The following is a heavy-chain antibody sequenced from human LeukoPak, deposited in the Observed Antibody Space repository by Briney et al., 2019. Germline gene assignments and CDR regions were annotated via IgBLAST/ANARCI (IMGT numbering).Heavy chain of an antibody. V-gene: IGHV3-30*18. CDR1: GFIFSDYG. Sequence: GGSLRLSCVASGFIFSDYGIQWVRQAPGKGLESVAVIAYDGNNTYYGDSVRGRFTISRDNSKKMVYLEMNSLRVEDTAVYYCAKTGMLRRVGYLDVWGKGTAVIVSS. CDR3: AKTGMLRRVGYLDV. J-gene: IGHJ6*04. CDR2: IAYDGNNT. D-gene: IGHD1-1*01.